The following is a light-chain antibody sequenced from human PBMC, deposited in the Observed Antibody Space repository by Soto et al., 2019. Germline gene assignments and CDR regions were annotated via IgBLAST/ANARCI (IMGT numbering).Light chain of an antibody. CDR1: SSDVGGYNY. Sequence: QSVLTQPASVSGSPGQSITISCTGTSSDVGGYNYVSWYQQHPGKAPKLMIYEVSNRPSGVSNRFSGSKSGNTASLAITGLQGDDEANYYCQSYDTTLSGVVFGAGTKVTVL. CDR2: EVS. V-gene: IGLV2-14*01. CDR3: QSYDTTLSGVV. J-gene: IGLJ1*01.